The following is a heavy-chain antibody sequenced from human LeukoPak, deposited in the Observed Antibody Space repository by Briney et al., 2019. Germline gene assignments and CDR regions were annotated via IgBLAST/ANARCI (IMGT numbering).Heavy chain of an antibody. J-gene: IGHJ4*02. V-gene: IGHV1-69*13. D-gene: IGHD3-22*01. Sequence: GASVKVSCKASGGTFSSYAISWVRQAPGQGLEWMGGIIPIYGTANYAQKFQGRVTITADESTITADESTSTAYMVLSSLRFEDTAVYYCARAIAPYYYDSSGYYPLDYWGQGTLVTVSS. CDR1: GGTFSSYA. CDR2: IIPIYGTA. CDR3: ARAIAPYYYDSSGYYPLDY.